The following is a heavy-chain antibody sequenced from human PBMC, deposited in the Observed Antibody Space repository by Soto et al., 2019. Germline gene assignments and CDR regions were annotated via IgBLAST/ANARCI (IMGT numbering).Heavy chain of an antibody. CDR1: VYSFTSYC. CDR3: ARSVCSSTSCPNSIYYYGIDV. J-gene: IGHJ6*02. CDR2: IYPGDSDT. Sequence: GESLKISCKGSVYSFTSYCIGWVRQMPGKGLEWMGIIYPGDSDTRYSPSFQGQVTISADKSIRTAYRQWSSLKASDTAMYYCARSVCSSTSCPNSIYYYGIDVWGQGTTVPVSS. D-gene: IGHD2-2*01. V-gene: IGHV5-51*01.